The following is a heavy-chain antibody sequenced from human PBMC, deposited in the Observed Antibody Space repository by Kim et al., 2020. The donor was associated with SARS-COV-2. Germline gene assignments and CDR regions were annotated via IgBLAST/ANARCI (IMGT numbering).Heavy chain of an antibody. CDR3: TTDRDSSSQEYFQH. CDR2: IKSKTDGGTT. D-gene: IGHD6-13*01. V-gene: IGHV3-15*01. CDR1: GFTFSNAW. J-gene: IGHJ1*01. Sequence: GGSLRLSCAASGFTFSNAWMSWVRQAPGKGLEWVGRIKSKTDGGTTDYAAPVKGRFTISRDDSKNTLYLQMNSLKTEDTAVYYCTTDRDSSSQEYFQHWGQGTLVTVSS.